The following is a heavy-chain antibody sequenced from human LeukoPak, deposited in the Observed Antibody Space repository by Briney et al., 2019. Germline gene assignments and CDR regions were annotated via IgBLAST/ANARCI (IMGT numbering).Heavy chain of an antibody. V-gene: IGHV4-34*01. CDR2: INHSGST. CDR1: GGSFSGYY. J-gene: IGHJ4*02. Sequence: PSETLSLTCAVYGGSFSGYYWSWIRQPPGKGLEWIGEINHSGSTNYYPSLRSRVTISVDTSKNQFSLKLNSVTAADTAVYYCARRGSGWYYFDYWGQGTLVTVSS. CDR3: ARRGSGWYYFDY. D-gene: IGHD6-19*01.